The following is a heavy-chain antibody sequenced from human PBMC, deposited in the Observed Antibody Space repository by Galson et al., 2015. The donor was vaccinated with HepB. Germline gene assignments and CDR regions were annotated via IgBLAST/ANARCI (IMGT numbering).Heavy chain of an antibody. V-gene: IGHV1-18*01. J-gene: IGHJ4*02. D-gene: IGHD6-13*01. CDR3: ASRIQQLGPLWI. CDR1: GYTFTSYG. CDR2: ISAYNGNT. Sequence: SVKVSCKASGYTFTSYGISWVRQAPGQGLEWMGWISAYNGNTNYAQKLQGRVTMTTDTSTSTAYMELRSLRSDDTAVYYCASRIQQLGPLWIWGQGTLVTVSS.